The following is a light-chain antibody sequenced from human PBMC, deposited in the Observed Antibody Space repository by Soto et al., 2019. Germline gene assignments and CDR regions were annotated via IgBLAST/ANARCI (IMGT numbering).Light chain of an antibody. V-gene: IGLV2-14*01. CDR1: SSDVGGYNY. CDR3: SSYTSSSTVV. Sequence: QSALTQPASVSGSPGQSITISCTGTSSDVGGYNYVSWYQQHPGKAPKLMIYDVSNRPSGVSNRFSGSKSGNTDSLTISGLQAEDEDDYYCSSYTSSSTVVFGGGTKLTVL. CDR2: DVS. J-gene: IGLJ2*01.